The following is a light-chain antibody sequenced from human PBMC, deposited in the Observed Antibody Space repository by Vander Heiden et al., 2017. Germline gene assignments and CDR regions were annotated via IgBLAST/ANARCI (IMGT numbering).Light chain of an antibody. J-gene: IGLJ2*01. CDR1: SSDVGAYNY. V-gene: IGLV2-14*03. Sequence: QSALTQPSSMSGSPGQSIIISCSGTSSDVGAYNYVPWYQQHPGKAPKIMIYDVSNRPSGLSILFSGSKSGNTASLTISGLQAEDEADYYCSSYTSSSTLEVFGGGTKLTVL. CDR2: DVS. CDR3: SSYTSSSTLEV.